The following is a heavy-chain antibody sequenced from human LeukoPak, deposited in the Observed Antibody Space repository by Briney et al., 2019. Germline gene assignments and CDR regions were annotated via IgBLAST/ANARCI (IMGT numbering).Heavy chain of an antibody. D-gene: IGHD2-15*01. V-gene: IGHV3-33*01. CDR1: GFTFSSYG. Sequence: GGSLRLSCAASGFTFSSYGMHWVRQAPGKGLEWVAVIWYDGSNKYYADSVKGRFTISRDNSKDTLYLQMNSLRAEDTAVYYCARDSCSGGSCYSDYWGQGTLVTVSS. CDR3: ARDSCSGGSCYSDY. J-gene: IGHJ4*02. CDR2: IWYDGSNK.